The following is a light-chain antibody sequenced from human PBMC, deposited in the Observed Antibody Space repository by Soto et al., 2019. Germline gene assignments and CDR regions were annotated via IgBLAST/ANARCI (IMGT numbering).Light chain of an antibody. V-gene: IGKV3-20*01. CDR2: AAS. Sequence: EIVLTQSPGTLPLSPGERATLSCRASQSVSSSYLAWYQQKPGQAPRVLIYAASSRVTGIPDRFSGSGSGTDFTLTISRLEPEDFAVYFCQQYGDSFRTFGQGTKVEIK. J-gene: IGKJ1*01. CDR1: QSVSSSY. CDR3: QQYGDSFRT.